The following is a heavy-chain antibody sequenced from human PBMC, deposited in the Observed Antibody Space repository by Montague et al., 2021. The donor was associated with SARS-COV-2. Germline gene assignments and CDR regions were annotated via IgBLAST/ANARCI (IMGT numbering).Heavy chain of an antibody. CDR3: ARGMVRGVTSPFDY. Sequence: SETLSLTCTVSGGSISSSSYYWCWIRQPPGKELEWIGNIYYSGTTYYXXXLQSRGTISVDTPKNHLSLRLSSVTAADTAVYFCARGMVRGVTSPFDYWGQGSPVPVSS. J-gene: IGHJ4*02. D-gene: IGHD3-10*01. CDR2: IYYSGTT. V-gene: IGHV4-39*02. CDR1: GGSISSSSYY.